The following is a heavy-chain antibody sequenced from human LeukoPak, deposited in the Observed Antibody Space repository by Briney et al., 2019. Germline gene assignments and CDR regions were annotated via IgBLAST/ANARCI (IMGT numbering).Heavy chain of an antibody. V-gene: IGHV1-18*01. J-gene: IGHJ6*03. CDR2: ISAYNGNT. CDR1: GYTFTSYS. D-gene: IGHD6-13*01. CDR3: ARGGGAAADYSYYYMDV. Sequence: ASLKVSCKASGYTFTSYSITWVRQAPGQGLEWMGWISAYNGNTNYAQKLQGRVTMTTDTSTSTAYMELRSLRSNDTAVYYCARGGGAAADYSYYYMDVWRKGTTVTVSS.